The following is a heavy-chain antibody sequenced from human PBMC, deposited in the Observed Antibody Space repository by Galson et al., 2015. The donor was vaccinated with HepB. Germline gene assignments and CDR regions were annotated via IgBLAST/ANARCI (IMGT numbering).Heavy chain of an antibody. CDR1: GGTFNNYI. J-gene: IGHJ5*02. V-gene: IGHV1-69*13. Sequence: SVKVSCKASGGTFNNYIINWVRQAPGQGLEWMGGFVPIFSTIYYAQNFQGRVTITADESTNTAYMDLSSLKFEDTAIYYCARPQLSSGREAVWFDPWGQGTLVTVSS. CDR3: ARPQLSSGREAVWFDP. D-gene: IGHD6-19*01. CDR2: FVPIFSTI.